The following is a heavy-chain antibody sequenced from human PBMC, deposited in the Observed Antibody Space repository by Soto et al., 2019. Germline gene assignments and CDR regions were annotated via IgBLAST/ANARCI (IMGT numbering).Heavy chain of an antibody. CDR3: ARDIRCSWYDY. D-gene: IGHD6-13*01. CDR2: IWYDGSNK. J-gene: IGHJ4*02. V-gene: IGHV3-33*01. Sequence: GGSLRLSCAASGFTFSNYGMHWVRQAPGKGLEWVAVIWYDGSNKYYADSVKGRFTISRDQSKNTLYLQMNNLRAEDTAVYYCARDIRCSWYDYWGQGTLVTVSS. CDR1: GFTFSNYG.